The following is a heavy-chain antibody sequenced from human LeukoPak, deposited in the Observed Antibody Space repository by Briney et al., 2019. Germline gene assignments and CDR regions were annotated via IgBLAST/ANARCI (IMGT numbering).Heavy chain of an antibody. Sequence: SETLSLTCAVYGGSFSGYYWSWIRQPPGKGLEWIGEINHSGSTNYNPSLKSRVTISVDTSKNHFSLKLSSVTAADTAVYYCASRQTYYYDSSGYLSYFDYWGQGTLVTVSS. CDR1: GGSFSGYY. CDR3: ASRQTYYYDSSGYLSYFDY. CDR2: INHSGST. D-gene: IGHD3-22*01. V-gene: IGHV4-34*01. J-gene: IGHJ4*02.